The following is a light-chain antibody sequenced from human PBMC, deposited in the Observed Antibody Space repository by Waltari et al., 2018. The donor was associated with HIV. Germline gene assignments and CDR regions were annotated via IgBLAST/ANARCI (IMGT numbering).Light chain of an antibody. CDR1: QSVFYISNNKNY. V-gene: IGKV4-1*01. CDR3: QQYYTTPPIT. CDR2: WAS. Sequence: DIVMTQSPDSLAVSLGERATIYCKSSQSVFYISNNKNYLAWYQQKPGQPPKLLIYWASTRVSGVPDRFSGSGSGTDFTLTISSLQAEDVAVYYCQQYYTTPPITFGQGTRLDIK. J-gene: IGKJ5*01.